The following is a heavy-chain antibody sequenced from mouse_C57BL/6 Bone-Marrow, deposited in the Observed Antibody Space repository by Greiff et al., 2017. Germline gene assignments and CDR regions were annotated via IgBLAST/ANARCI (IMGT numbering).Heavy chain of an antibody. D-gene: IGHD1-1*01. V-gene: IGHV14-4*01. J-gene: IGHJ1*03. CDR2: IDPENGDT. CDR3: TTITTVVATNCDV. Sequence: EVQLVESGAELVRPGASVKLSCTASGFNIKDDYMHWVKQRPEQGLEWIGWIDPENGDTEYASKFQGKATITADTSSNTAYLQLSSLTSEDTAVYYCTTITTVVATNCDVWGTGTTVTVSS. CDR1: GFNIKDDY.